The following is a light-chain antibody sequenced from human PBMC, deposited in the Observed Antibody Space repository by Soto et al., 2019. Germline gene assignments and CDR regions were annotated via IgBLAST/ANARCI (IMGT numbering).Light chain of an antibody. CDR2: GAS. V-gene: IGKV3-15*01. CDR1: QSVSSN. Sequence: EIVMTQSPATLSVSPGERATLSCRASQSVSSNLAWYQQKPGQAPRLLIYGASTRATGIPAMFSGSGSGTEFTLTISSLQFEDFAVYYCQQYDNWPLTFGGGTKV. J-gene: IGKJ4*01. CDR3: QQYDNWPLT.